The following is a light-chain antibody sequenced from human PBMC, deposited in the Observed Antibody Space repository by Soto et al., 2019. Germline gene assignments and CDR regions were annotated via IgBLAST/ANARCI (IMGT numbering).Light chain of an antibody. CDR3: SSYAGSNNFV. V-gene: IGLV2-8*01. Sequence: QAVGAQPPSESGSPGQSVTSSCTGTSSDVGGYNYVSWYQQHPGKAPKFMIYEVSERPSGVPDRFSGSKSSNTASLTVSGLQAEDEADYYCSSYAGSNNFVFGTGTKVTV. CDR1: SSDVGGYNY. CDR2: EVS. J-gene: IGLJ1*01.